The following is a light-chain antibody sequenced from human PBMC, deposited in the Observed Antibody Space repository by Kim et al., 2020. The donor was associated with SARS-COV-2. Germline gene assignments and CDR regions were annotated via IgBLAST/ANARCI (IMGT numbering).Light chain of an antibody. CDR1: QSITKH. CDR3: QQSYSTPYT. J-gene: IGKJ2*01. V-gene: IGKV1-39*01. Sequence: SAAVGDTVTITCRASQSITKHLNWYQQKPGKAPNLLMYGASSLQGGVSSRFSGSGSGTDFTLTIRSLQSEDFATYYCQQSYSTPYTFGQGTKLEIK. CDR2: GAS.